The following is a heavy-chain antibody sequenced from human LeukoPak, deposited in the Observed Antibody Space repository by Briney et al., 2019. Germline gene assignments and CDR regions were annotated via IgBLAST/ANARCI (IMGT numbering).Heavy chain of an antibody. J-gene: IGHJ4*02. D-gene: IGHD5-18*01. CDR1: GGSFSGYY. CDR3: ARWLYGYVH. Sequence: SETLSLTCAVYGGSFSGYYWSWIRQPPGKGLEWIGEINHSGSTNYNPSLKSRVTISVDTSKNQFSLKLSSVNAADTAVYYCARWLYGYVHWGQGTLVTVSS. CDR2: INHSGST. V-gene: IGHV4-34*01.